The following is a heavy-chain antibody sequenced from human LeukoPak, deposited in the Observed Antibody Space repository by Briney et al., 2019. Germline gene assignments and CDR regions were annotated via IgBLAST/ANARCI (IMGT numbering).Heavy chain of an antibody. CDR1: GDSLSGYY. Sequence: SETLSLTCAVYGDSLSGYYWSWLRQPPGKGLEWIGEINYSGSASYNPSLMSRVAISVDTSKNQFSLKMSSVTAADTAMYFCARRLGGYCASASCSHVDYWGQGTLVTVSS. D-gene: IGHD2-2*01. V-gene: IGHV4-34*01. CDR3: ARRLGGYCASASCSHVDY. CDR2: INYSGSA. J-gene: IGHJ4*02.